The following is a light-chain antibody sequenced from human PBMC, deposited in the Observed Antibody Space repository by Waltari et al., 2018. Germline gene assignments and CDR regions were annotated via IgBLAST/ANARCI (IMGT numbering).Light chain of an antibody. CDR2: DVT. V-gene: IGLV2-14*03. Sequence: WYRQHPDKAPNLIIFDVTERPSGISARFSGSKSGNTASLTISGLQSDDEADYYCASYTSSSNYVFGSGTTVTV. J-gene: IGLJ1*01. CDR3: ASYTSSSNYV.